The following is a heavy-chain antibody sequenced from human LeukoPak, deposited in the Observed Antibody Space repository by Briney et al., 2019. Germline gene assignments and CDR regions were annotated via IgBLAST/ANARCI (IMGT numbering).Heavy chain of an antibody. CDR3: ARDSRITGEYYFDY. CDR1: GYTFTSYG. CDR2: ISVYNGNT. J-gene: IGHJ4*02. V-gene: IGHV1-18*01. Sequence: GASVKVSCKASGYTFTSYGISWVRQAPGQGLEWMGWISVYNGNTNYAQKLQGRVTTTTDTSTSTAYMELRSLRSDDTAVYYCARDSRITGEYYFDYWGQGTLVTVSS. D-gene: IGHD1-20*01.